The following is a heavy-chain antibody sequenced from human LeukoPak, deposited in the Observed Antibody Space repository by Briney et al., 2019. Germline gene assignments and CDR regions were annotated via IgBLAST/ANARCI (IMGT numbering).Heavy chain of an antibody. Sequence: ASVKVSCKASGYTLTSYYMHWVRQAPGQGLEWMGIINPSGGSTSYAQKFQGRVTMTRDTSTSTVYMELSSLRSEDTAVYYCARSIVYYYDSSGYYSLDYWGQGTLVTVSS. D-gene: IGHD3-22*01. CDR2: INPSGGST. V-gene: IGHV1-46*01. J-gene: IGHJ4*02. CDR3: ARSIVYYYDSSGYYSLDY. CDR1: GYTLTSYY.